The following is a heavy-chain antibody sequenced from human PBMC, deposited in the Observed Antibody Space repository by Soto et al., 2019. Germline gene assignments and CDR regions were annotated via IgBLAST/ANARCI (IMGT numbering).Heavy chain of an antibody. Sequence: PSETLSLTCTVSGGSVSSGSYYWSWIRQPPGKGLEWIGYIYYGGSTNYNPSLKSRVTISVDTSKNQFSLKLSSVTAADAAVYYCARAQWKWSIDYWGQGTLVTVSS. CDR2: IYYGGST. CDR1: GGSVSSGSYY. V-gene: IGHV4-61*01. CDR3: ARAQWKWSIDY. J-gene: IGHJ4*02. D-gene: IGHD2-15*01.